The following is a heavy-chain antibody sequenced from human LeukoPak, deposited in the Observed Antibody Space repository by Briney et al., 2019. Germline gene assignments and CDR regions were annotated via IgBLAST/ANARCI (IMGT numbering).Heavy chain of an antibody. D-gene: IGHD3-22*01. CDR1: GYTLTELS. CDR3: ARDQPNYFYETNGSPFNAIDI. V-gene: IGHV1-24*01. CDR2: FNPEDGET. J-gene: IGHJ3*02. Sequence: ASVKVSCKVSGYTLTELSIHWVRQAPGKGLEWMGGFNPEDGETIYAQQFQGRVTMTEDTSTDTAYMELSSLRSEDTAVYYCARDQPNYFYETNGSPFNAIDIWGQGTMVTVSS.